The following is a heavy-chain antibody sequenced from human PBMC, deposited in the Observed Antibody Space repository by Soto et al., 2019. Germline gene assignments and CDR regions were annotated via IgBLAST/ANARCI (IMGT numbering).Heavy chain of an antibody. V-gene: IGHV3-7*01. Sequence: PGGSLRLSCVGSGFTFSGTYMSWVRQAPGKGLEWLADIKGDGSKNYYVDSVKGRFIISRDNAKNAVFLQMNSLTVEDTGIYYCARDARLYSSDDINYWAHDYWGQGTLVTVSS. CDR1: GFTFSGTY. D-gene: IGHD2-21*01. CDR3: ARDARLYSSDDINYWAHDY. CDR2: IKGDGSKN. J-gene: IGHJ4*02.